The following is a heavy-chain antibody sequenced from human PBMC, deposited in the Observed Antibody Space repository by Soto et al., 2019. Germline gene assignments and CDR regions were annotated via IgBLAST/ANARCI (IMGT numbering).Heavy chain of an antibody. CDR2: ISYDGSDK. J-gene: IGHJ4*02. CDR3: AKVRGFYYGSSGYHFDS. Sequence: GGALRLSCAASGFTFSSYGMHWVRQGPGKGLEWVAFISYDGSDKYYADTVKGRFTISRDSFKNTLYLQMNSLRAEDTAVYYCAKVRGFYYGSSGYHFDSWGQGTLVTVSS. CDR1: GFTFSSYG. D-gene: IGHD3-22*01. V-gene: IGHV3-30*18.